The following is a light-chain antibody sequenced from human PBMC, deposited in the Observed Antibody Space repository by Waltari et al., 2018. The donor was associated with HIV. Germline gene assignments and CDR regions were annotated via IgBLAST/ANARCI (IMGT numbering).Light chain of an antibody. Sequence: IHLTQSPVTLSVSPGDRVTLSCRASQNIGPYLAWYQHKTEPPPTLLVYGASIRATGIPARFSGSGSETDFNLIIADLQPDDCAVYYCHQYHDWPRCTFGQGTKVEIK. CDR2: GAS. J-gene: IGKJ2*02. CDR3: HQYHDWPRCT. CDR1: QNIGPY. V-gene: IGKV3D-15*03.